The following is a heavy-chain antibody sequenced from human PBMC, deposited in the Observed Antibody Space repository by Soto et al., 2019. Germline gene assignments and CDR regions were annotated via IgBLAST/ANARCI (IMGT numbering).Heavy chain of an antibody. Sequence: GGSLRLSCAASGFTFSSYAMHWVRQAPGKGLEWVAVISYDGSNKYYADSVKGRFTISRDNSKNTLYLQMNSLRAEDTAVYYCARAYSSSWFALPDFDPWGQGTLVTVSS. J-gene: IGHJ5*02. CDR2: ISYDGSNK. CDR1: GFTFSSYA. CDR3: ARAYSSSWFALPDFDP. D-gene: IGHD6-13*01. V-gene: IGHV3-30-3*01.